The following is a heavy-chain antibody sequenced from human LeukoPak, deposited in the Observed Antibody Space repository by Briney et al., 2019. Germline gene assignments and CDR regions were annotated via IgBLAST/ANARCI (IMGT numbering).Heavy chain of an antibody. V-gene: IGHV3-30*04. Sequence: GGSLRLSCAASGFIFSNYAIHWVRQAPGKGLEWVAVISYDGGNKYYADSVKGRFTISRDISKNTLYLQMNSLRAEDTAVYYCARGYCSSISCYVDYWGQGTLVTVSS. CDR2: ISYDGGNK. D-gene: IGHD2-2*01. J-gene: IGHJ4*02. CDR3: ARGYCSSISCYVDY. CDR1: GFIFSNYA.